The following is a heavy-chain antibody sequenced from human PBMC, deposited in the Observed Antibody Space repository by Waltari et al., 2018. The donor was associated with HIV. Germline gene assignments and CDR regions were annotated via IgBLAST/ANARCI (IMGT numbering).Heavy chain of an antibody. D-gene: IGHD1-26*01. Sequence: EVQLVQSGAEVKKPGESLKISCKGSGYSFTSYWIGWVRQMPGKGLEWMGSIYPSDLKPRYGPSLQGQVTLSANRSNGTAYRQGGGLQASDTALYYCARANGGGWELLDEVDYWGQGTLVTVSS. CDR1: GYSFTSYW. CDR3: ARANGGGWELLDEVDY. CDR2: IYPSDLKP. J-gene: IGHJ4*02. V-gene: IGHV5-51*01.